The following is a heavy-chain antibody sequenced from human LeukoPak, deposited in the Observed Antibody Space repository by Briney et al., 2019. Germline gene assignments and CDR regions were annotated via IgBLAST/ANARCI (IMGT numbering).Heavy chain of an antibody. V-gene: IGHV1-2*02. CDR3: ARNAKQQGNWFDP. Sequence: ASVKVSCEASGYTFTGSYMHWVRQAPGQGLEWMGWINPNSGGTNYAQKFQGRVTMTRDTSITTAYMDLSRLRSDDTAVYYCARNAKQQGNWFDPWGQGTLVTVSS. CDR2: INPNSGGT. CDR1: GYTFTGSY. D-gene: IGHD6-13*01. J-gene: IGHJ5*02.